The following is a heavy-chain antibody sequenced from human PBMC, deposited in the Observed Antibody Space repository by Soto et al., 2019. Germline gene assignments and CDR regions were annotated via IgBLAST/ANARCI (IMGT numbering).Heavy chain of an antibody. Sequence: PSETLSLTCNVSGGPISGDYYWTWIRQPPGKGLEWIGYIFYSGSTYYNPSLKSRVTMSVDTSKNQFSLRLSSVTAADTAVYYCVRAGVGFDSSGSTSRYFDFWGQGILVTVSS. V-gene: IGHV4-30-4*01. CDR3: VRAGVGFDSSGSTSRYFDF. D-gene: IGHD6-19*01. CDR1: GGPISGDYY. CDR2: IFYSGST. J-gene: IGHJ4*02.